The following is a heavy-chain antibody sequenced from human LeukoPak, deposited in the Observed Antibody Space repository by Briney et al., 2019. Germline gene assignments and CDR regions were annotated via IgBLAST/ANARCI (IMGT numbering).Heavy chain of an antibody. J-gene: IGHJ5*02. CDR2: IYYSGST. D-gene: IGHD7-27*01. V-gene: IGHV4-30-4*01. CDR3: ARVGIDNWFDH. CDR1: GGSISSGDYY. Sequence: SETLSLTCTVSGGSISSGDYYWSWIRQPPGKGLEWIGYIYYSGSTYYNPSLKSRVTISVDTSKNQFSLKLSSVTAADTAVYYCARVGIDNWFDHWGQGTLVTVSS.